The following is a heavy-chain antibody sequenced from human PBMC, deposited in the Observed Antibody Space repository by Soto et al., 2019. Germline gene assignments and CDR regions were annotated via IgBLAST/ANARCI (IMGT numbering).Heavy chain of an antibody. CDR1: GGSFSGHY. CDR3: ARGQYRRDY. D-gene: IGHD3-16*02. V-gene: IGHV4-34*01. Sequence: QVQLQQWGAGLLKPSETLSLTCAVYGGSFSGHYWNWIRQPPGKGLEWIGEINHSGVTKYNPSLKSRVTISVDTSKNQFFLNLRSVTAADTAVYYCARGQYRRDYWGQGTLVTVSS. J-gene: IGHJ4*02. CDR2: INHSGVT.